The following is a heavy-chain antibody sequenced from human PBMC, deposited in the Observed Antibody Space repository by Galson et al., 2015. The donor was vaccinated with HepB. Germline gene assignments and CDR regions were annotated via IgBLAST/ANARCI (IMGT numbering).Heavy chain of an antibody. CDR2: TYYRSKWYN. CDR3: ARGIAVAGRFDY. D-gene: IGHD6-19*01. CDR1: GDSVSSTSAA. J-gene: IGHJ4*02. Sequence: CAISGDSVSSTSAAWNWIRQSPSRGLEWLGRTYYRSKWYNDYAVSVKSRITINPDTSKNQFSLQLNSVTPEDTAVYYCARGIAVAGRFDYWGQGTLVTVSS. V-gene: IGHV6-1*01.